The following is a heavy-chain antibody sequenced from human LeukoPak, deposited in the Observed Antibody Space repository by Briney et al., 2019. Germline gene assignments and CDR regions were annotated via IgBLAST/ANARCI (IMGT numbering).Heavy chain of an antibody. D-gene: IGHD1-14*01. CDR1: GGSISSYY. V-gene: IGHV4-59*01. CDR2: IYYSGST. J-gene: IGHJ6*02. Sequence: PSETLSLTCTVSGGSISSYYWSWIRQPPGEGLEWIGYIYYSGSTNYNPSLKSRVTISVDTSKNQFSLKLSSVTAADTAVYYCARGASFPGYYYYYGMDVWGQGTTVTVSS. CDR3: ARGASFPGYYYYYGMDV.